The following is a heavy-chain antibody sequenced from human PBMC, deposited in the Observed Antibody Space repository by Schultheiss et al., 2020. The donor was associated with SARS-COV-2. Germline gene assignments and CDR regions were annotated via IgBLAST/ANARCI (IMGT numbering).Heavy chain of an antibody. V-gene: IGHV4-31*11. CDR3: ARSSGMWMTTVTYFDY. D-gene: IGHD4-11*01. CDR1: GGSISSGGYY. Sequence: SETLSLTCAVSGGSISSGGYYWSWIRQHPGKGLEWIGYIYYSGSTYYNPSLKSRVTISVDTSKNQFSLKLTSVTAEDTAVYYCARSSGMWMTTVTYFDYWGQGTLVTVSS. J-gene: IGHJ4*02. CDR2: IYYSGST.